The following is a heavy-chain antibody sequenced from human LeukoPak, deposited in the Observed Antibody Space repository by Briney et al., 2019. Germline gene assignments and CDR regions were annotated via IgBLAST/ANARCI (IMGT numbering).Heavy chain of an antibody. CDR2: IKQDGSEK. CDR1: GFTFSSYW. D-gene: IGHD2-2*01. CDR3: ARDDCSSISCYHNWFDP. V-gene: IGHV3-7*01. J-gene: IGHJ5*02. Sequence: GGSLRLSCAASGFTFSSYWMSWVRQAPGKGLEWVANIKQDGSEKYYVDSVKGRFTISRDNAKNSLYLQMNSLRAEHTAVYYCARDDCSSISCYHNWFDPWGQGTLVTVSS.